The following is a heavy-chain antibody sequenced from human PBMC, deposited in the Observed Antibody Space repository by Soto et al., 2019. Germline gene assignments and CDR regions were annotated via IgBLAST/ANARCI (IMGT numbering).Heavy chain of an antibody. CDR2: IYTSGST. CDR1: GGSISSYY. D-gene: IGHD3-22*01. Sequence: QVQLQESGPGLVKPSETLSLTCTVSGGSISSYYWSWIRQPAGKGLEWIGSIYTSGSTNYNPSLKSRVTMSVDTSKNQFSLKLSSVTAADTAVYYCARVSGYDSHGYYYYGMDVWGQGTTVTVSS. CDR3: ARVSGYDSHGYYYYGMDV. V-gene: IGHV4-4*07. J-gene: IGHJ6*02.